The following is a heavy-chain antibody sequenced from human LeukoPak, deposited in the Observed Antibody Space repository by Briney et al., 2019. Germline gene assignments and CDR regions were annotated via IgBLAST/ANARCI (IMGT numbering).Heavy chain of an antibody. CDR2: INTDGSIT. D-gene: IGHD3-10*01. V-gene: IGHV3-74*01. CDR1: GFTFSDYW. CDR3: ARDRGPRAGFMVREAYDY. J-gene: IGHJ4*02. Sequence: GGSLRLSCAASGFTFSDYWIHWVRQAPGKGLVWVSRINTDGSITNYADSVKGRFSISRDNAKNTLYLQMSSLRAEDTAVYYCARDRGPRAGFMVREAYDYWGQGTLVTVSS.